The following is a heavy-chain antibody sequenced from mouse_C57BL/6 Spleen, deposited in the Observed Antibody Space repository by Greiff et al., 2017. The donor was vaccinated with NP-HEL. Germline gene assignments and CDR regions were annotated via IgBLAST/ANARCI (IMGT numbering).Heavy chain of an antibody. Sequence: QVQLQQSGPELVKPGASVKISCKASGYAFSSSWMNWVKQRPGKGLEWIGRIYPGDGDTNYNGKFKGKATLTADKSSSTAYMQLSSLTSEDSAVYVCARWGTTVVEVFDYWGQGTTLTVSS. V-gene: IGHV1-82*01. CDR2: IYPGDGDT. D-gene: IGHD1-1*01. J-gene: IGHJ2*01. CDR3: ARWGTTVVEVFDY. CDR1: GYAFSSSW.